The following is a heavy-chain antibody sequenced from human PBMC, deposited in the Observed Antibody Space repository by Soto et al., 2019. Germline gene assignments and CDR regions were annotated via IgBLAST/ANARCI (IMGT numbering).Heavy chain of an antibody. CDR2: MNPNSGNT. J-gene: IGHJ6*03. CDR1: GYTFTSYD. Sequence: ASVKVSCKASGYTFTSYDINWVRQATGQRLEWMGWMNPNSGNTGYAQKFQGRVTMTRNTSISTAYMELSSLRSEDTAVYYCARGLYCSSTSCYYYYMDVWGKGTTVNVSS. V-gene: IGHV1-8*01. CDR3: ARGLYCSSTSCYYYYMDV. D-gene: IGHD2-2*01.